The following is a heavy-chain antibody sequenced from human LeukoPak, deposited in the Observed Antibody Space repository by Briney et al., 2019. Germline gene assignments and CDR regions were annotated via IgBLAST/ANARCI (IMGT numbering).Heavy chain of an antibody. CDR2: IYYSGST. Sequence: SETLSLTCTVSGGSISSSTYYWGWIRQPPGKGLEWIGTIYYSGSTYYNPSLQSRVTISVDTPKNQFSLKLNSVTAADTAVYYCARSLGYCSSSSCPPKNFDCWGQGTLVTVSS. V-gene: IGHV4-39*01. J-gene: IGHJ4*02. CDR1: GGSISSSTYY. CDR3: ARSLGYCSSSSCPPKNFDC. D-gene: IGHD2-2*01.